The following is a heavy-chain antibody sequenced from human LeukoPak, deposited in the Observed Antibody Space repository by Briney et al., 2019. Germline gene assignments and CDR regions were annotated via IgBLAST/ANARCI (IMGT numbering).Heavy chain of an antibody. CDR3: ITALSHVFDY. CDR2: IKSKTDGGTT. J-gene: IGHJ4*02. Sequence: GGSLRLSCAASGFTFSIAWMTWVRQAPGKGLEWVGRIKSKTDGGTTDYAAPVKGRFTISRDDAKNTLYLQMNSLKTEDTAVYYCITALSHVFDYWGQGTLVTVSS. V-gene: IGHV3-15*01. CDR1: GFTFSIAW.